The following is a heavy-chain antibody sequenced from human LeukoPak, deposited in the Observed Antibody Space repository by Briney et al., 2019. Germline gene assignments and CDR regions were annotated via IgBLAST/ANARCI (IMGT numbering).Heavy chain of an antibody. D-gene: IGHD4-17*01. J-gene: IGHJ4*02. CDR2: IIPIFGTA. V-gene: IGHV1-69*13. CDR1: GGTFSSYA. Sequence: GASVKVSCKASGGTFSSYAISWVRQAPGQGLEWMGGIIPIFGTANYAQKFQGRVTITADESTSTAYMELRSLRSDDTAVYYCARGSQYGDCDYWGQGTLVTVSS. CDR3: ARGSQYGDCDY.